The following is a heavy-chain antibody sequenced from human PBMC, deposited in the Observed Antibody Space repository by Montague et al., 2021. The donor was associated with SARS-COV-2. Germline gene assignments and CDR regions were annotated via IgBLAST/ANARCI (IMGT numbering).Heavy chain of an antibody. CDR2: VYYSRSS. CDR1: GDSVSHDF. J-gene: IGHJ4*02. V-gene: IGHV4-59*02. D-gene: IGHD1-26*01. Sequence: SECLSLTCTVSGDSVSHDFWTWIRQPPGKGLEWIGYVYYSRSSSYNPSLRGRVSIAVDTSKNQFSLRLSTVTAADTAIYYCVRDPAPSGSGTFYDYWGQGTLVAVSS. CDR3: VRDPAPSGSGTFYDY.